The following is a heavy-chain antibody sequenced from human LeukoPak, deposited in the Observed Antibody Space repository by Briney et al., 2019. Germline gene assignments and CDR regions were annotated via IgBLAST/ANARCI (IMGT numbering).Heavy chain of an antibody. D-gene: IGHD3-22*01. J-gene: IGHJ3*02. CDR1: GGSFSGYY. CDR2: INHSGST. CDR3: ARSGYDSSGYYYVGDAFDI. Sequence: PSETLSLTCAVYGGSFSGYYWSWIRQPPGKGLEWIGEINHSGSTNYNPSLKSRVTISVDMSKNQFSLKLSSVTAADTAVYYCARSGYDSSGYYYVGDAFDIWGQGTMVTVSS. V-gene: IGHV4-34*01.